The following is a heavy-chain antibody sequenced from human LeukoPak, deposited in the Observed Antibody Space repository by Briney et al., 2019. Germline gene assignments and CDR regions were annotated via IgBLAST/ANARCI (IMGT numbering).Heavy chain of an antibody. CDR3: ARSGYDYYYYYGMDV. D-gene: IGHD5-18*01. V-gene: IGHV3-21*01. CDR2: ISSSSSYI. CDR1: GFTFSSYS. Sequence: GGSLRLSCAASGFTFSSYSMNWVRQAPGKGLEWVSSISSSSSYIYYADSVKGRFTISRENAKNSLYLQMNSLRAEDTAVYYCARSGYDYYYYYGMDVWGQGTTVTVSS. J-gene: IGHJ6*02.